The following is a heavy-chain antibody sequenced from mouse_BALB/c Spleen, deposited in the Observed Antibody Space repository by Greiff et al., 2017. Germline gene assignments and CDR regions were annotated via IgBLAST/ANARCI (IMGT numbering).Heavy chain of an antibody. CDR1: GFTFSSFG. Sequence: EVHLVESGGGLVQPGGSRKLSCAASGFTFSSFGMHWVRQAPEKGLEWVAYISSGSSTIYYADTVKGRFTISRDNPKNTLFLQMTSLRSEDTAMYYCARWGSEGFAYWGQGTLVTVSA. J-gene: IGHJ3*01. CDR2: ISSGSSTI. CDR3: ARWGSEGFAY. V-gene: IGHV5-17*02.